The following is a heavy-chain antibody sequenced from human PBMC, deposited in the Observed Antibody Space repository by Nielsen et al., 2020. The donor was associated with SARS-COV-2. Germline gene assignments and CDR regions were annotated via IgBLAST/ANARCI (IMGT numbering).Heavy chain of an antibody. CDR2: INPNSGGT. CDR3: ARDHSGSWYDDYYYGMDV. J-gene: IGHJ6*02. Sequence: ASVKVSCKASGYTFTGYYMHWVRQAPGQGLEWMGWINPNSGGTNYAQKFQGWVTMTRDTSISTAYMELSRLRSDDTAVYYCARDHSGSWYDDYYYGMDVWGQGTTVTVSS. CDR1: GYTFTGYY. D-gene: IGHD6-13*01. V-gene: IGHV1-2*04.